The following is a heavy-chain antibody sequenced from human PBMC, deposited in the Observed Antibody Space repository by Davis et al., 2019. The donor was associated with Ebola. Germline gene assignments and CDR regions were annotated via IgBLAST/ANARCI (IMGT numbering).Heavy chain of an antibody. CDR1: GGSISSSSYY. Sequence: MPSETLSLTCTVSGGSISSSSYYWGWIRQPPGKGLEWIGSIYYSGSTYYNPSLKSRVTISVDTSKNQFSLKLSSVTAADTAVYYCASPDYYYDSSGYYGIILNWGQGTLVTVSS. J-gene: IGHJ4*02. CDR3: ASPDYYYDSSGYYGIILN. V-gene: IGHV4-39*01. D-gene: IGHD3-22*01. CDR2: IYYSGST.